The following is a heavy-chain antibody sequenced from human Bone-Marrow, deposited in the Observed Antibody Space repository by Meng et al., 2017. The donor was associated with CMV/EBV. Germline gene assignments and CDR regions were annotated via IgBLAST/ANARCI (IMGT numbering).Heavy chain of an antibody. Sequence: SLRLSCAASGFTFSSYAMHWVRQAPGKGLEWVAFISYDGSNKYYADSVKGRFTISRDSSKNTLYLQMNSLRAEDTAVYYCTRDREGGASDCWGQGTLVTVSS. D-gene: IGHD3-16*01. CDR2: ISYDGSNK. J-gene: IGHJ4*02. V-gene: IGHV3-30-3*01. CDR3: TRDREGGASDC. CDR1: GFTFSSYA.